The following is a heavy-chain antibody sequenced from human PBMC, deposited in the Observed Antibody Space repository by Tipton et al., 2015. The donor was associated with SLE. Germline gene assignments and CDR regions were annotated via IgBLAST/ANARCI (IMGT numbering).Heavy chain of an antibody. CDR1: GDSISSYH. V-gene: IGHV4-59*08. Sequence: TLSLTCTLSGDSISSYHWSWIRQPPGRGLEWIGYLHYGGSTDYNPSLKSRVTTSVDRTKNQVSLKLSSVTATDTALYYCARGEFVVVVAATYYYYGMDVWGQGTTVTVSS. J-gene: IGHJ6*02. CDR2: LHYGGST. CDR3: ARGEFVVVVAATYYYYGMDV. D-gene: IGHD2-15*01.